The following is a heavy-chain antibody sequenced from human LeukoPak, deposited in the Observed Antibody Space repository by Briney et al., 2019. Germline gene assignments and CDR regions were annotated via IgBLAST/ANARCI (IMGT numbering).Heavy chain of an antibody. CDR3: ARGSSGNYLWFDP. CDR1: GDSLTNYY. Sequence: SETLSLTCTVSGDSLTNYYWSWIRQPAGKGPEWIGRVSTSGSTNYNPSLKSRVTMSVDTSKNQFSLRLSSVTAADTAVYYCARGSSGNYLWFDPWGQGTLVTVSS. D-gene: IGHD3-10*01. V-gene: IGHV4-4*07. J-gene: IGHJ5*02. CDR2: VSTSGST.